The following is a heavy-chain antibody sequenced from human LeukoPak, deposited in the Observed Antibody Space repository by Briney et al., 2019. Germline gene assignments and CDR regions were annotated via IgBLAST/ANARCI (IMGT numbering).Heavy chain of an antibody. Sequence: SETLSLTCTVSGYSISSGYYWGWIRQPPGKGLEWIGYIYYSGSTNYNPSLKSRVTISVDTSKNQFSLKLSSVTAADTAVYYCARGGSGWIYYYYYYMDVWGKGTTVTVSS. CDR1: GYSISSGYY. J-gene: IGHJ6*03. CDR2: IYYSGST. D-gene: IGHD6-19*01. V-gene: IGHV4-38-2*02. CDR3: ARGGSGWIYYYYYYMDV.